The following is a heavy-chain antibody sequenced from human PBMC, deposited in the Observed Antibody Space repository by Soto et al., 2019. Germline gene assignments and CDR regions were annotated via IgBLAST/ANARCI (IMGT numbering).Heavy chain of an antibody. CDR3: AIEIRASGTQRQEGFNI. Sequence: EVQLVESGGGSVQPGSSLRVSCAASGFSFDDCGMNWVRQVPGKGLEWVSGISRDSSSIGYAGSVRGRITISRDTANNSLYLQMDTLRAEHTALYYCAIEIRASGTQRQEGFNIWGQGTMVTVSS. CDR2: ISRDSSSI. V-gene: IGHV3-9*01. J-gene: IGHJ3*02. D-gene: IGHD1-26*01. CDR1: GFSFDDCG.